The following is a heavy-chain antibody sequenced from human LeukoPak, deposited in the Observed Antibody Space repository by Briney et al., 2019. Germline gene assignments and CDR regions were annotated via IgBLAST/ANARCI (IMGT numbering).Heavy chain of an antibody. Sequence: SETLSLTCTVSGGSINNYYWSWIRQPPGKGLEWIGYIYYSGGTNYNPSLKSRVTISLDTSKKQFSLKLNSVTAADTAVYYCARVSPFYDSSGYKLYGMDVWGQGTTVTVSS. CDR3: ARVSPFYDSSGYKLYGMDV. D-gene: IGHD3-22*01. V-gene: IGHV4-59*08. J-gene: IGHJ6*02. CDR2: IYYSGGT. CDR1: GGSINNYY.